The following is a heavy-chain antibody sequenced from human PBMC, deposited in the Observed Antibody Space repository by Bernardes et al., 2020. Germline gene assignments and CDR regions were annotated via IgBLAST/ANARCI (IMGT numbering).Heavy chain of an antibody. Sequence: GGSLRLSCAASGFTFSSYSMNWVRQAPGKGLEWVSSISSSSSYIYYADSVKGRFTISRDNAKNSLYLQMNSLRAEDTAVYYCARDLSTVVPPGGPLAYYYYGMDVWGQGTTVTVSS. D-gene: IGHD2-15*01. V-gene: IGHV3-21*01. CDR1: GFTFSSYS. CDR2: ISSSSSYI. J-gene: IGHJ6*02. CDR3: ARDLSTVVPPGGPLAYYYYGMDV.